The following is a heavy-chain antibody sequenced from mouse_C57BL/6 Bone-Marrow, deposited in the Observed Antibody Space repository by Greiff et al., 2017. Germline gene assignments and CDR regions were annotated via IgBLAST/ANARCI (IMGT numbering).Heavy chain of an antibody. D-gene: IGHD2-3*01. CDR2: IYPRSGNT. CDR3: ARRYDGYSWFAY. V-gene: IGHV1-81*01. Sequence: VKLQESGAELARPGASVKLSCKASGYTFTSYGISWVKQRTGQGLEWIGEIYPRSGNTYYNEKFKGKATLTADKSSSTAYMELRSLTSEDSAVYFCARRYDGYSWFAYWGQGTLVTVSA. J-gene: IGHJ3*01. CDR1: GYTFTSYG.